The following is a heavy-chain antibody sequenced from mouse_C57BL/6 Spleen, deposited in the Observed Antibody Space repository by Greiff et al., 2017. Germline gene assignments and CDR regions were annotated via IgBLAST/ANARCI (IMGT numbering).Heavy chain of an antibody. CDR1: GFTFSSYA. V-gene: IGHV5-4*01. CDR3: ARDGYVDV. Sequence: EVQVVESGGGLVKPGGSLKLSCAASGFTFSSYAMSWVRQTPEKRLEWVATISAGGSYTYYPDNVKGRFTISRDNAKNNLYLQMSHLKSEDTAMYYCARDGYVDVWGTGTTVTVSS. J-gene: IGHJ1*03. CDR2: ISAGGSYT.